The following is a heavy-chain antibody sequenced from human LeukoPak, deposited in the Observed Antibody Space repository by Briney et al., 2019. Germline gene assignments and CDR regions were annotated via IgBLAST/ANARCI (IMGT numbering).Heavy chain of an antibody. CDR3: ARGYGSGEDGDY. Sequence: PGGSLRLSCAASGFTSDDYGMSWVRQAPGKGLEWVSGINWNGGSTGYADSLKGRFTISRDNAKNSLYLQMNSLRAEETALYYCARGYGSGEDGDYWGQGTLVTVSS. CDR2: INWNGGST. V-gene: IGHV3-20*04. CDR1: GFTSDDYG. J-gene: IGHJ4*02. D-gene: IGHD3-10*01.